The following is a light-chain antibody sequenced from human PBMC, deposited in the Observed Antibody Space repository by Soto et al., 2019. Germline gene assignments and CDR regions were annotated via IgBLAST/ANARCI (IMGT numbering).Light chain of an antibody. CDR1: SSDVGDYNF. J-gene: IGLJ2*01. V-gene: IGLV2-14*01. Sequence: QSVLTQPASVSGSPGQSITISCTGTSSDVGDYNFVSWYQQHPGKAPKLMIYDVSDRPSGVSNRLSGFKSGNTASLTISGLQAEDEADYYCCSHPSGNTHVVFGGGTKLTVL. CDR3: CSHPSGNTHVV. CDR2: DVS.